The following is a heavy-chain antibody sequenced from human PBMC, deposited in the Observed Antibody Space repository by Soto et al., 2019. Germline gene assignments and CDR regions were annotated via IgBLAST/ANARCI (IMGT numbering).Heavy chain of an antibody. CDR1: GGSISSYY. Sequence: PSETLSLTCTVSGGSISSYYWSWIRQPPGKGLEWIGYIYYSGSTNYNPSLKSRVTISVDTSKNQFSLKLSSVTAADTAVYYCARLELQPYYYYMDVWGKGTTVTVSS. CDR3: ARLELQPYYYYMDV. D-gene: IGHD1-7*01. J-gene: IGHJ6*03. V-gene: IGHV4-59*08. CDR2: IYYSGST.